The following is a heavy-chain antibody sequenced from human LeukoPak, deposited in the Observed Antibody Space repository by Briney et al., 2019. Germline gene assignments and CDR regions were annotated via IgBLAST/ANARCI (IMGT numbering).Heavy chain of an antibody. V-gene: IGHV1-69*06. D-gene: IGHD6-13*01. Sequence: SVKVSCKASGGTFSSYAISWVRQAPGQGLEWMGGIIPIFGTANYAQKFQGRVTITADKSTSTAYMELSSLRSEDTAVYYCARGPYSSSWYLAFDYWGQGTLVTVSS. J-gene: IGHJ4*02. CDR2: IIPIFGTA. CDR1: GGTFSSYA. CDR3: ARGPYSSSWYLAFDY.